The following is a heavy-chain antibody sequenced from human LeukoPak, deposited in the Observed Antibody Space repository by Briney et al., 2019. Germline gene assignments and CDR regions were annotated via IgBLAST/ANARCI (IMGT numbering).Heavy chain of an antibody. D-gene: IGHD2-21*02. V-gene: IGHV3-20*04. CDR1: EFTFDDYG. CDR3: ARAMTDSYYYGMDV. Sequence: GGSLRLSCAASEFTFDDYGMTWVRQAPGKGLEWVSGINWNGGSTGYADSVKGRFTISRDNAKNSLYLQMNSLRAEDTAFYYCARAMTDSYYYGMDVWGQGTTVTVSS. J-gene: IGHJ6*02. CDR2: INWNGGST.